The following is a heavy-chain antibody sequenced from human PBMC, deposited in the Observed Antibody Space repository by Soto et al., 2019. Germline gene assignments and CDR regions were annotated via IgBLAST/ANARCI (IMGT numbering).Heavy chain of an antibody. Sequence: SETLSLTCTVSGGSITSSRSYWGWIRQPPGKGLEWIGNIYYSGSTYYNPSLKSRVTISVDTSKNQFSLKLSSVTAADTAVYYCAIQSQIAARTDYWGQGTLVTVSS. V-gene: IGHV4-39*01. D-gene: IGHD6-6*01. CDR1: GGSITSSRSY. CDR3: AIQSQIAARTDY. CDR2: IYYSGST. J-gene: IGHJ4*02.